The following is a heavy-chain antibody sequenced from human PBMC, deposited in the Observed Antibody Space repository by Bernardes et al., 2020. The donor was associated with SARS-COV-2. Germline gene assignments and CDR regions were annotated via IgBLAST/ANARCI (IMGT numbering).Heavy chain of an antibody. CDR1: GFTLRSYW. Sequence: GGSLRLSCAASGFTLRSYWMHWVRQAPGKGLVWVSRINSDGSITSYADSVKGRFTISRDNAKDTLYLQMNSLRADDTAVYYCARPNYSSAKGWHFDLWGRGTLVTVSS. J-gene: IGHJ2*01. CDR3: ARPNYSSAKGWHFDL. CDR2: INSDGSIT. D-gene: IGHD6-25*01. V-gene: IGHV3-74*01.